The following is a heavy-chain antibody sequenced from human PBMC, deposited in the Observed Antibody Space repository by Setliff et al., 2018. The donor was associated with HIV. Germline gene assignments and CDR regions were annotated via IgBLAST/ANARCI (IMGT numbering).Heavy chain of an antibody. V-gene: IGHV3-72*01. Sequence: PGGSLRLSCAASGLTFSDHYMDWVRQAPGKGLEWVGRTTNKADSYNTNYAASVKGRFTIARDDSKRSLYLQMNSLKIEDTAVYYCVRGLGSEFDYWGQGTLVTVSS. J-gene: IGHJ4*02. CDR1: GLTFSDHY. D-gene: IGHD2-15*01. CDR2: TTNKADSYNT. CDR3: VRGLGSEFDY.